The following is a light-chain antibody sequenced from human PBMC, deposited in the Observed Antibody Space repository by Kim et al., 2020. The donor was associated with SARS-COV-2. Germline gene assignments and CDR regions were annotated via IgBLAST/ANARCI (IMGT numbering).Light chain of an antibody. J-gene: IGLJ2*01. CDR3: CSYAGSYTVV. V-gene: IGLV2-11*01. Sequence: GQSVTISCTGTSRDVGGYNYVPWYQQHPGKAPKLMIYDVSKRPSGVPDRFSGSKSGNTASLTISGLQAEDEADYYCCSYAGSYTVVFGGGTQLTVL. CDR2: DVS. CDR1: SRDVGGYNY.